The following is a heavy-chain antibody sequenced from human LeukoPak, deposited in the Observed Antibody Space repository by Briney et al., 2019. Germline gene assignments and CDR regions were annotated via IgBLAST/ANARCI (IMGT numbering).Heavy chain of an antibody. J-gene: IGHJ4*02. D-gene: IGHD1-1*01. Sequence: ASVKVSCKASGYAFANYGVGWLRLAPGQGLQWLGWISTFNGNTNYAQIVQDRVTMTTDTSTNTAYLELRSLRSDDTAVYYCARRHLIGNGYFDHWGQGTLVTVSS. CDR3: ARRHLIGNGYFDH. CDR2: ISTFNGNT. CDR1: GYAFANYG. V-gene: IGHV1-18*01.